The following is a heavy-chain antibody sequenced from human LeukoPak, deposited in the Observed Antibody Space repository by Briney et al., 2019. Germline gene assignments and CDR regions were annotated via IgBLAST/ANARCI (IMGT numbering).Heavy chain of an antibody. CDR3: ARRKLSSSWRDY. CDR1: GGSISSSSYY. D-gene: IGHD6-13*01. V-gene: IGHV4-39*01. Sequence: SETLSLTCTVSGGSISSSSYYWGWIRQPPGKGLEWIGNIYYNGSPNYNPSLKSRVTISVDTSKNQFSLKLSSATAADTAVYYCARRKLSSSWRDYWGQGTLVTVSS. J-gene: IGHJ4*02. CDR2: IYYNGSP.